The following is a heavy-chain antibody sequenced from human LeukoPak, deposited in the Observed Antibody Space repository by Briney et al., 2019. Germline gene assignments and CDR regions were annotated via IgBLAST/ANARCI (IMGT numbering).Heavy chain of an antibody. J-gene: IGHJ5*02. CDR3: ARRRGYYYNNWFDP. CDR1: GGSFSGYY. Sequence: SETLSLTCAVYGGSFSGYYWSWIRQPPGKGLEWIGEINHSGSTNYNPSLKSRVTISVDTSKNQFSLKLSSVTAADTAVYYCARRRGYYYNNWFDPWGQGTLVTVSS. D-gene: IGHD3-10*01. V-gene: IGHV4-34*01. CDR2: INHSGST.